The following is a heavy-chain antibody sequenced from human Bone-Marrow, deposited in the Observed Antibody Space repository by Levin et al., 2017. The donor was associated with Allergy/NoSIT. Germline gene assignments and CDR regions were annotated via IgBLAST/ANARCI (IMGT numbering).Heavy chain of an antibody. D-gene: IGHD4-17*01. CDR3: AKAGTTVMLDYSYLDV. J-gene: IGHJ6*03. Sequence: GGSLRLSCRISGFIFADYAMNWVRQAPGRGLEWVSSLDGSSVKTISADSVKARFTISREYSKNTLFLQMNSLRVEDTARYYCAKAGTTVMLDYSYLDVWGEGTAVTVSS. CDR1: GFIFADYA. CDR2: LDGSSVKT. V-gene: IGHV3-23*01.